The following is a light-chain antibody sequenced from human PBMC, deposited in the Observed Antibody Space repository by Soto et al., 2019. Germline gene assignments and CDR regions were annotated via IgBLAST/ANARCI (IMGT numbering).Light chain of an antibody. Sequence: QSVFTQPPSVSAAPGQKVTISCSGTSSNIGNNYVSWYQHFPGTAPKLLIYEDNKRPSEIPDRFSGSKSGTSATLGITGLQTGDEADYYCGTWDNSLSIYVFATGTKLTVL. CDR3: GTWDNSLSIYV. V-gene: IGLV1-51*02. J-gene: IGLJ1*01. CDR2: EDN. CDR1: SSNIGNNY.